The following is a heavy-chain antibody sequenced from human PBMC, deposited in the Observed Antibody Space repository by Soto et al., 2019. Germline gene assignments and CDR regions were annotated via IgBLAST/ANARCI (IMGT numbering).Heavy chain of an antibody. CDR2: IIPIFGTA. J-gene: IGHJ5*02. V-gene: IGHV1-69*12. D-gene: IGHD3-22*01. CDR1: GGTFSSYA. CDR3: ARDRGRSIGYYPYWFDP. Sequence: QVQLVQSGAEVKKPGSSVKVSCKASGGTFSSYAISWVRQAPGQGLEWMGEIIPIFGTANYAQKFQGRVTITADESTSTAYRELSILRSEETAVYYCARDRGRSIGYYPYWFDPWGQGTLVTVSS.